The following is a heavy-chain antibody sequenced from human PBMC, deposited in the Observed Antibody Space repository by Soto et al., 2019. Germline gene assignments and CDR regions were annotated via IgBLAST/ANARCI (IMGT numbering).Heavy chain of an antibody. CDR2: IWYDGSNK. CDR3: ARDSATGGMDV. Sequence: PGGSLRLSCAASGFTFSSYGMHWVRQAPGKGLEWVAVIWYDGSNKYYADSVKGRFTISRDNSKNTLYLQMNSLRAEDTAVFYCARDSATGGMDVWGQGTTVTVSS. CDR1: GFTFSSYG. V-gene: IGHV3-33*01. D-gene: IGHD4-4*01. J-gene: IGHJ6*02.